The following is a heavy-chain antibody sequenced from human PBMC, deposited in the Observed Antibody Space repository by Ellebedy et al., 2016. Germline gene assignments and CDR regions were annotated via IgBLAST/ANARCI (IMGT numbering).Heavy chain of an antibody. V-gene: IGHV3-11*04. CDR2: ISSSGSTI. J-gene: IGHJ4*02. Sequence: GGSLRLXCAASGLTFSDCYMSWIRQAPGKGLEWISYISSSGSTIYYADSVKGRFTISRDNGKNSLYLQMNSLRVEDTAVYYCARGIAAYWNDFWGQGTLVTVSS. D-gene: IGHD1-1*01. CDR1: GLTFSDCY. CDR3: ARGIAAYWNDF.